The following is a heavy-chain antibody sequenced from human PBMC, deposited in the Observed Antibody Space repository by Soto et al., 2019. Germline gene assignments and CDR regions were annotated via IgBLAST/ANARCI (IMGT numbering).Heavy chain of an antibody. CDR2: IYHSGST. V-gene: IGHV4-4*02. CDR1: GGSISSSNW. J-gene: IGHJ6*01. D-gene: IGHD6-19*01. CDR3: ARDLPDIAVAGNYGMDV. Sequence: KTSETLSLTCAVSGGSISSSNWWSWVRQPPGKGLEWIGEIYHSGSTNYNPSLKSRVTISVDKSKNQFSLKLSSVTAADTAVYYCARDLPDIAVAGNYGMDVWGQGTTVTVSS.